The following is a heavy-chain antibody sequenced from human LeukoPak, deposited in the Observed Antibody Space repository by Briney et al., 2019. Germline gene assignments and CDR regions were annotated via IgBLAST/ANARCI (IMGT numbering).Heavy chain of an antibody. CDR1: GFTVSSNY. D-gene: IGHD2-15*01. Sequence: PGGSLRLSCAASGFTVSSNYISWVRQAPGKGLWWVSVIYSGGSTYYADSAKGRFIISRDNSKNTLYLQMNSLRAEDTAVYYCVKDVYCSGGSCQQNWGQGTLVTVSS. V-gene: IGHV3-66*01. CDR2: IYSGGST. J-gene: IGHJ4*02. CDR3: VKDVYCSGGSCQQN.